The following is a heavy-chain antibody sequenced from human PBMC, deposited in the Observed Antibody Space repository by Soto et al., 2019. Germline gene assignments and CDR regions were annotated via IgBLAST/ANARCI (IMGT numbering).Heavy chain of an antibody. J-gene: IGHJ6*02. Sequence: GSLRLSCSASGFTFSSFAMHWVRQAPDKGLHYVSAISNHGGSTYYADSVKGRFTMSRDNSKSTLFLQMSSLSPEDTGVYYCVKSLVSSIRGFSYYYGWDVWGQGTTVTVSS. D-gene: IGHD3-3*01. CDR2: ISNHGGST. CDR1: GFTFSSFA. CDR3: VKSLVSSIRGFSYYYGWDV. V-gene: IGHV3-64D*06.